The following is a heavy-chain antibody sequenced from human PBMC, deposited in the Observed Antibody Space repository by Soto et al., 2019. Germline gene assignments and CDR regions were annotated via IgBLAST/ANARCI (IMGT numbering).Heavy chain of an antibody. V-gene: IGHV3-48*03. CDR1: GLTFSSSE. Sequence: PGGSLRLSCVASGLTFSSSEMNWVRQAPGKALEWVSYTGPRGEVTKSADSVWGRFTLSRDNATNALYLQMNSLTVEDTAIYYCARVGWRYYRSSGSVYMYVWGQGNTVTVSS. CDR2: TGPRGEVT. J-gene: IGHJ6*02. CDR3: ARVGWRYYRSSGSVYMYV. D-gene: IGHD3-10*01.